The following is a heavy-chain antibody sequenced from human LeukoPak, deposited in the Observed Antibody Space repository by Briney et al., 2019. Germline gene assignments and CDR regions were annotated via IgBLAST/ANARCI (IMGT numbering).Heavy chain of an antibody. CDR1: GFTFSSYA. V-gene: IGHV3-30*04. CDR3: ARTGATTYFFDY. J-gene: IGHJ4*02. CDR2: ISYDGSNK. Sequence: PGGSLRLSCAASGFTFSSYAIHWVRQAPGKGLEWVTIISYDGSNKYYADSVKGRFTISRDNSKNTVYLQMNSLRAEDTAVYYCARTGATTYFFDYWGQGTLVTVSS. D-gene: IGHD5-24*01.